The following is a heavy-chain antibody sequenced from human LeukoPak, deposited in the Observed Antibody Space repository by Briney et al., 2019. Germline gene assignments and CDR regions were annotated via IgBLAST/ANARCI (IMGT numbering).Heavy chain of an antibody. J-gene: IGHJ4*02. Sequence: GGSLRLSCRVSGFTFNTYWMHWVRQAPGKGLVWVSRMNNDGRVISYADSVKGRFTISRDNAKNTLYLQMNSLRAEDTAVYYCAREFEATGFWALDYWGQGTLVTASS. D-gene: IGHD3-16*01. CDR3: AREFEATGFWALDY. CDR1: GFTFNTYW. V-gene: IGHV3-74*01. CDR2: MNNDGRVI.